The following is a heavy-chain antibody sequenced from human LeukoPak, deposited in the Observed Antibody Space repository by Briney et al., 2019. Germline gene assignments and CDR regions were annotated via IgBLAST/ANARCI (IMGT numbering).Heavy chain of an antibody. Sequence: GGSLRLSCAASGFTFSTYDMNWIRQAPGKGLEWVAAINDGGYNTYYADSVRGRFTISRDNAKNTLYLQMNSLRAEDTAVYYCAKKETVVSPGNYFDHWGQGTLVTVSS. J-gene: IGHJ4*02. CDR1: GFTFSTYD. CDR3: AKKETVVSPGNYFDH. D-gene: IGHD4-23*01. CDR2: INDGGYNT. V-gene: IGHV3-23*01.